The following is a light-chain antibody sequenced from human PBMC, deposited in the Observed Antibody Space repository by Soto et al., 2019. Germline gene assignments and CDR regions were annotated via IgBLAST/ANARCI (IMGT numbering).Light chain of an antibody. V-gene: IGLV1-51*02. Sequence: QSVLTPPPSVSAAPGQTVTISCSGSSSNIGNNYVSWYQQLPGTAPKLLIYENNKRPSGIPDRFSGSKSGTSATLGITGLQTGDEADYYCATWDSSLSAGVFCGGTKLTVL. J-gene: IGLJ3*02. CDR2: ENN. CDR1: SSNIGNNY. CDR3: ATWDSSLSAGV.